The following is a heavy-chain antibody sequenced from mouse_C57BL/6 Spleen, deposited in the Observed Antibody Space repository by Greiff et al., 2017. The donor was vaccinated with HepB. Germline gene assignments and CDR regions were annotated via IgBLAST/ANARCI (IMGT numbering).Heavy chain of an antibody. J-gene: IGHJ2*01. V-gene: IGHV1-80*01. CDR3: ARWVSTMVTYFDY. CDR1: GYAFSSYW. Sequence: VQVVESGAELVKPGASVKISCKASGYAFSSYWMNWVKQRPGKGLEWIGQIYPGDGDTNYNGKFKGKATLTADKSSSTAYMQLSSLTSEDSAVYVCARWVSTMVTYFDYWGQGTTLTVSS. CDR2: IYPGDGDT. D-gene: IGHD2-2*01.